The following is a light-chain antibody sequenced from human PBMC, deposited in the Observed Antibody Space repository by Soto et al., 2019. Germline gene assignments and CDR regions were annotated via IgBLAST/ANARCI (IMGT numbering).Light chain of an antibody. CDR2: DAS. Sequence: EIVMTQSPATLSVCPGGRAALSCRASQSISDTLAWYQQKPGQAPRLLIYDASSRATGIPARFSGSGSGTDFTLTISSLEPEDFSVYYCQQRYNCPITFGQGTRLEIK. CDR3: QQRYNCPIT. J-gene: IGKJ5*01. V-gene: IGKV3-11*01. CDR1: QSISDT.